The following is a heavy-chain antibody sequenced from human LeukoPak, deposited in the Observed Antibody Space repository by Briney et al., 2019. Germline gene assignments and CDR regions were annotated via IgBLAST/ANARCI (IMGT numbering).Heavy chain of an antibody. CDR1: GFTFITSA. Sequence: SVKVSCKASGFTFITSAIQWVRQARGQRLEWIGWIVAGSGNTNCAQKFQERVTITRDMSTSTAYMELNSLRAEDTALYYCAREVATYDYYYYMDVWGKGTTVTVSS. D-gene: IGHD5-12*01. V-gene: IGHV1-58*02. CDR2: IVAGSGNT. J-gene: IGHJ6*03. CDR3: AREVATYDYYYYMDV.